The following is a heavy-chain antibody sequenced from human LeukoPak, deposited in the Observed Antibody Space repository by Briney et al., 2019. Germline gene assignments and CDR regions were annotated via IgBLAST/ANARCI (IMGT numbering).Heavy chain of an antibody. Sequence: AGGSLRLSCAASGFTFSSYSMNWVRQAPGKGLEWVSSISSSSYIYYADSVKGRFTISRDNAKNSLYLQVNSLRAEDTAVYYCARPNLYSTSLDAFDIWGQGTMVTVSS. V-gene: IGHV3-21*01. CDR2: ISSSSYI. CDR1: GFTFSSYS. CDR3: ARPNLYSTSLDAFDI. D-gene: IGHD2-8*01. J-gene: IGHJ3*02.